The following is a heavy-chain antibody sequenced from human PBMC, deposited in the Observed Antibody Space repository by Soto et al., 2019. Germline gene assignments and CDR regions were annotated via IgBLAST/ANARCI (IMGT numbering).Heavy chain of an antibody. CDR2: INPSGGST. V-gene: IGHV1-46*01. D-gene: IGHD1-1*01. J-gene: IGHJ4*02. Sequence: ASVKVSCKASGYSFTRHSMQWVRQAPGQGLEWMGIINPSGGSTNYAQKFQGRVTMTRDTSTSTVYMELSSLRSDDTAAYYCARDARGRSYIIDYWGRGTLVTVSS. CDR3: ARDARGRSYIIDY. CDR1: GYSFTRHS.